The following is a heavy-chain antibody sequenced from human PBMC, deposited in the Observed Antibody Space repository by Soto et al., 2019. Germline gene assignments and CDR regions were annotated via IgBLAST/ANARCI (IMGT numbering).Heavy chain of an antibody. CDR3: AREYSSSSGVFDY. CDR2: IIPIFGTA. Sequence: SVKVSCKASGGTFSSYAISGVRQAPGQGLEWMGGIIPIFGTANYAQKFQGRVTITADESTSTAYMELSSLRSEDTAVYYCAREYSSSSGVFDYWGQGTLVTVSS. V-gene: IGHV1-69*13. D-gene: IGHD6-6*01. CDR1: GGTFSSYA. J-gene: IGHJ4*02.